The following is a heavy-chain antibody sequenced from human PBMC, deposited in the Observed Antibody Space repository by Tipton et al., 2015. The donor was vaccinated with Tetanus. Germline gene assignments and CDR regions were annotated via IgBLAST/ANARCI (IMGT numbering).Heavy chain of an antibody. Sequence: TLSLTCTVSGDSISSGGPYWSWIRQFPGKGLEWMGYIHHTGSTYYNPSLKTRITLSVDTSKNQFSLKLTSVTAGDTAVYFCVKFECRASFASGGRGALVTVSS. D-gene: IGHD5/OR15-5a*01. CDR1: GDSISSGGPY. CDR2: IHHTGST. J-gene: IGHJ4*02. V-gene: IGHV4-31*03. CDR3: VKFECRASFAS.